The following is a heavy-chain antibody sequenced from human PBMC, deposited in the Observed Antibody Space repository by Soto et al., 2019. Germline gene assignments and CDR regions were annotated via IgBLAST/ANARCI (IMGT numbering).Heavy chain of an antibody. D-gene: IGHD6-19*01. CDR2: INHSGST. J-gene: IGHJ5*02. Sequence: SETLSLTCAVYGGSFSGYYWSWIRQPPGKGLEWIGEINHSGSTNYNPSLKSRVTISVDTSKNQFSLKLSSVTAADTAVYYCARGREQWLVVYWFDPWGQGTLVTVSS. CDR3: ARGREQWLVVYWFDP. V-gene: IGHV4-34*01. CDR1: GGSFSGYY.